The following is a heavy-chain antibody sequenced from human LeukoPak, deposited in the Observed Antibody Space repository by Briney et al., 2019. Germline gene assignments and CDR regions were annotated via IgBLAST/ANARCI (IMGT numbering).Heavy chain of an antibody. Sequence: GASVKVSCKASGYTFTSYGISWVRQAPGQGLEWMGWISAYNGNTNYAQKLQGRVTMTTDTSTSTAYMELRSLRSDDTAVYYCARDNCSGGSCYGLILPPDWFDPWGQGTLVTVSS. V-gene: IGHV1-18*01. CDR3: ARDNCSGGSCYGLILPPDWFDP. D-gene: IGHD2-15*01. CDR2: ISAYNGNT. J-gene: IGHJ5*02. CDR1: GYTFTSYG.